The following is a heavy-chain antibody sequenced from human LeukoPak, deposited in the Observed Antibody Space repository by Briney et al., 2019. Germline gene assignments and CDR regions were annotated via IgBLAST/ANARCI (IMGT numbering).Heavy chain of an antibody. V-gene: IGHV5-51*01. D-gene: IGHD5-24*01. CDR3: AGHRYGYNDWFDP. CDR1: GYSFTSYW. CDR2: IYPGDSDT. Sequence: GESLKISCKGSGYSFTSYWIGWVRQMPGKGLEWMGIIYPGDSDTRYSPSSQGQVTISADKSISTAYLQWSSLKASDTAMYYCAGHRYGYNDWFDPWGQGTLVTVSS. J-gene: IGHJ5*02.